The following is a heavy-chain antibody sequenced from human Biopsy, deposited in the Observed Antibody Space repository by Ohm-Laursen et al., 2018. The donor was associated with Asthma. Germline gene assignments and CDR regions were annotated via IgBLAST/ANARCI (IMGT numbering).Heavy chain of an antibody. V-gene: IGHV1-3*04. D-gene: IGHD3-9*01. CDR1: GHNFISFA. CDR3: ARTYYDFLTGQVKDVFGV. Sequence: ASVKVSCKSSGHNFISFAIHWVRQAPGQRLEWMGWVNTGNGDTKYSQKFQGRVTITRDTSASTAYMELRSLRSEDTATYYCARTYYDFLTGQVKDVFGVWGQGTMVTVSS. J-gene: IGHJ3*01. CDR2: VNTGNGDT.